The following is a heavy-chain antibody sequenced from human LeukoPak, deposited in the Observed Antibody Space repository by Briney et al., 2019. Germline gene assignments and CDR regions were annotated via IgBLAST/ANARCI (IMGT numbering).Heavy chain of an antibody. CDR1: GGSISSYY. CDR2: IYYSGST. V-gene: IGHV4-59*01. CDR3: ARGYGDYPYYFDY. Sequence: PSETLSLTCTVSGGSISSYYWSWIRQPPGKGLEWIGYIYYSGSTNYNPSLKSRVTISVDTSKNQFSLKLSSVTAADTAVYYCARGYGDYPYYFDYWGQGTLVTVSS. J-gene: IGHJ4*02. D-gene: IGHD4-17*01.